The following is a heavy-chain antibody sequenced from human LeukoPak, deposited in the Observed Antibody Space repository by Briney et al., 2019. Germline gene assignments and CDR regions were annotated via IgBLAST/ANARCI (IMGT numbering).Heavy chain of an antibody. CDR3: ARSSKGYCSSTSCFEFDP. V-gene: IGHV1-69*13. D-gene: IGHD2-2*01. J-gene: IGHJ5*02. CDR2: IIPIFGTA. CDR1: RGTFSSYV. Sequence: SVKVSCKASRGTFSSYVISGVRQAPGQGLEWMGGIIPIFGTANYTQKFQGRVTITADESASTAYMELSSLRSEDTAVYSCARSSKGYCSSTSCFEFDPGSQATLVTVHS.